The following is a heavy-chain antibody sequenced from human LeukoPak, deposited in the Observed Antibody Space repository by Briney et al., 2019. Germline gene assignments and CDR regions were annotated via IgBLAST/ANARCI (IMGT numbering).Heavy chain of an antibody. V-gene: IGHV3-23*01. CDR1: GFTFSSYA. D-gene: IGHD1-26*01. Sequence: PGGSLRLSCAASGFTFSSYAMSWVRQAPGKGLEWVSAISGSGGSTYYADSVKGRFTISRDNSKNTLYLQMNSLRAEDTAVYYCARGPSVGATTIDFDYWGQGTLVTVSS. J-gene: IGHJ4*02. CDR3: ARGPSVGATTIDFDY. CDR2: ISGSGGST.